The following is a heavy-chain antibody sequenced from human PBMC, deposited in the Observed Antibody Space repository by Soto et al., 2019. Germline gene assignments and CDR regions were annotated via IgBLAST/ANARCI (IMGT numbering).Heavy chain of an antibody. CDR1: GDSISSINNY. D-gene: IGHD5-18*01. CDR3: ARGRGYSYGLDP. Sequence: SETLSLTCTVSGDSISSINNYWSWIRQPPGEGLEWIGFISYSGTTSYSPSLKNRVAISLDTSKKQFSLSLNFVTAAYTAVYYCARGRGYSYGLDPWGQGSLVTVSS. J-gene: IGHJ5*02. CDR2: ISYSGTT. V-gene: IGHV4-30-4*01.